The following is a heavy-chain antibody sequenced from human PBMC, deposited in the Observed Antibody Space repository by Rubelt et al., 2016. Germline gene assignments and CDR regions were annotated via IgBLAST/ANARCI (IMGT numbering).Heavy chain of an antibody. CDR2: INHSGST. J-gene: IGHJ4*02. V-gene: IGHV4-38-2*02. CDR3: ARLIARYSTSSPVDC. Sequence: QAQLQESGPGLVKPSETLSLTCTVSGYSISSGYYWGWIRQPPGKGLEWIGCINHSGSTYHNPSLKSRVTMSVDTSKNQFSLRLSSVTAADTAVYYCARLIARYSTSSPVDCWGQGTLVTVSS. D-gene: IGHD6-6*01. CDR1: GYSISSGYY.